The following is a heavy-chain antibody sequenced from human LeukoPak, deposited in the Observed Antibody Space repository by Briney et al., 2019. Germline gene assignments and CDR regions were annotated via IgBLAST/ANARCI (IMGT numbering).Heavy chain of an antibody. V-gene: IGHV3-21*01. J-gene: IGHJ6*02. CDR1: GFTFSSYS. D-gene: IGHD4-17*01. CDR3: ARPDYGDYISYYGMDV. CDR2: ISGSSSYI. Sequence: PGGSLRLSCAASGFTFSSYSMDWVRQAPGKGLEWVSSISGSSSYIYYADSVKGRFTISRDNAKNSLYLQMNSLRAEDTAVYYCARPDYGDYISYYGMDVWGQGTTVTVSS.